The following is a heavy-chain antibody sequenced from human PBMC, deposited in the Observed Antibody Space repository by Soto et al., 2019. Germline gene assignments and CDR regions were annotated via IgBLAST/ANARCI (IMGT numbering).Heavy chain of an antibody. V-gene: IGHV3-7*01. Sequence: EVQLVESGGGLVQPGGSLRLSCAASGFTFSGYWMTWVRQAPGKGLEWVANIKQDGSEKNYVDSVKGRFTISRDNAKNSLYLEMNSLRAEDTAVYYCARSYYDYIWGSYPNPYCGQGTLVTVSS. J-gene: IGHJ4*02. D-gene: IGHD3-16*02. CDR1: GFTFSGYW. CDR2: IKQDGSEK. CDR3: ARSYYDYIWGSYPNPY.